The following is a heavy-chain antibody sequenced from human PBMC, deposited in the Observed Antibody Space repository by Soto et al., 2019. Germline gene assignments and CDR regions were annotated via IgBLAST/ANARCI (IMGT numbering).Heavy chain of an antibody. D-gene: IGHD6-19*01. V-gene: IGHV3-11*01. J-gene: IGHJ6*03. CDR2: ISSSGSTI. CDR3: ARDLAVAEYYYYYYYMDV. CDR1: GFTFSDYY. Sequence: PGGSLRLSCAASGFTFSDYYMSWIRQAPGKGLEWVSYISSSGSTIYYADSVKGRFTISRDNAKNSLYLQMNSLRAEDTALYYCARDLAVAEYYYYYYYMDVWGKGTTVTVSS.